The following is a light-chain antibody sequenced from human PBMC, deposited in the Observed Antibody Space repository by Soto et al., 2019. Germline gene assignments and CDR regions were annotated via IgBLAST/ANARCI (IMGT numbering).Light chain of an antibody. J-gene: IGKJ2*01. V-gene: IGKV1-39*01. Sequence: DIQMTQSPSSLSASVEDRVTITCRASQSITRHLNWYQQKPGKAPKFLIYAASTLQSGVPSRFSGSGSGTDFTLTISSLQPEDFATYYCQQSYRPPYTFGQGTKLEIK. CDR3: QQSYRPPYT. CDR2: AAS. CDR1: QSITRH.